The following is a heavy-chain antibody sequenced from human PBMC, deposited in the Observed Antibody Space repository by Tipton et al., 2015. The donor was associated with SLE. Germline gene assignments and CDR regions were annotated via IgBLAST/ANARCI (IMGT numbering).Heavy chain of an antibody. V-gene: IGHV4-31*03. Sequence: TLSLTCTVSGGSISSGGYYWSWIRQHPGKGLEWIGYIYYSGSTYYNPSLKSRVTISVDTSKNQFPLKLSSVTAADTAVYYCARVQAYEGFDPWGQGTLVTVSS. CDR1: GGSISSGGYY. CDR2: IYYSGST. D-gene: IGHD3-16*01. CDR3: ARVQAYEGFDP. J-gene: IGHJ5*02.